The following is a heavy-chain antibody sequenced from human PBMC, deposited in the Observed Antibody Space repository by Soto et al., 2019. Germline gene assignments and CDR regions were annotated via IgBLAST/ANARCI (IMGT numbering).Heavy chain of an antibody. D-gene: IGHD6-6*01. J-gene: IGHJ5*02. CDR1: GGSISSYY. CDR3: ARDLIAARPGWFDP. CDR2: IYYSGST. V-gene: IGHV4-59*01. Sequence: SETLSLTCTVSGGSISSYYWSWIRQPPGKGLEWIGYIYYSGSTNYNPSLKSRVTISVDTSKNQFSLKLSSVTAADTAVYYCARDLIAARPGWFDPWGQGTLVTAPQ.